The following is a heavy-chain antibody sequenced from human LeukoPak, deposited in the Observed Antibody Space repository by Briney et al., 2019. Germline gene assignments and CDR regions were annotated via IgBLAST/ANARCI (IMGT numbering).Heavy chain of an antibody. CDR1: GGSISSYY. CDR2: IYYSGST. D-gene: IGHD3-10*01. V-gene: IGHV4-59*01. CDR3: ARASYYYGSGIDY. J-gene: IGHJ4*02. Sequence: KPSEILSLTCTVSGGSISSYYWSWIRQPPGKGLEWIGYIYYSGSTNYNPSLKSRVTISGDTSKNQFSLKLSSVTAADTAVYYCARASYYYGSGIDYWGQGTLVTVSS.